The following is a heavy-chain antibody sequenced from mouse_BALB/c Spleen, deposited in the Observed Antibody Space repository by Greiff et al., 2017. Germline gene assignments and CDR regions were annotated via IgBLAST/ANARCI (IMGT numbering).Heavy chain of an antibody. D-gene: IGHD2-3*01. CDR3: ARDGLLPFAY. CDR1: GFTFSDYY. J-gene: IGHJ3*01. Sequence: EVKVVESGGGLVKPGGSLKLSCAASGFTFSDYYMYWVRQTPEKRLEWVATISDGGSYTYYPDSVKGRFTISRDNAKNNLYLQMSSLKSEDTAMYYCARDGLLPFAYWGQGTLVTVSA. V-gene: IGHV5-4*02. CDR2: ISDGGSYT.